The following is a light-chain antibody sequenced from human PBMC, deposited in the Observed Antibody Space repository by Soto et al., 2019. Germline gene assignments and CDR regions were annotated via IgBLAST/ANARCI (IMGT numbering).Light chain of an antibody. CDR2: YDS. CDR3: QVWDSTSDHYV. J-gene: IGLJ1*01. CDR1: NIGTKS. V-gene: IGLV3-21*04. Sequence: VLTQPPSVSVAPGMTARITCGGNNIGTKSVHWYQQKPGQAPVLVIFYDSDRPSGIPERFSGSNSGITATLTISRVEAGDEADYYCQVWDSTSDHYVFGTGTKVTVL.